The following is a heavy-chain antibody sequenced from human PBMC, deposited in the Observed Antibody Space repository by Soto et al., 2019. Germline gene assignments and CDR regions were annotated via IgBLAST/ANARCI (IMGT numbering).Heavy chain of an antibody. CDR3: ALREAMVINYFDY. CDR2: IIPIFGTA. CDR1: GGTFSSYA. D-gene: IGHD5-18*01. Sequence: SVKVSCKASGGTFSSYAISWVRQAPGQGLEWMGGIIPIFGTANYAQKFQGRVTITADESTSTAYMELSSLRSEDTAVYYCALREAMVINYFDYWGQGTLVTVSS. J-gene: IGHJ4*02. V-gene: IGHV1-69*13.